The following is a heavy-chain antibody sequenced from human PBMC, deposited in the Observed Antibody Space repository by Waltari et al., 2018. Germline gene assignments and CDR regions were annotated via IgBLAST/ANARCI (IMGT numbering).Heavy chain of an antibody. CDR1: GGSISSSSYY. Sequence: QLQLQESGPGLVKPSETLSLTCTVSGGSISSSSYYWGWIRQPPGKGLEWIGSIYYSGSTYYNPSLKSRVTISVDTSKNQFSLKLSSVTASDTAVYYCARHTNKHDDFWSGYYFDYWGQGTLVTVSS. CDR3: ARHTNKHDDFWSGYYFDY. D-gene: IGHD3-3*01. J-gene: IGHJ4*02. V-gene: IGHV4-39*01. CDR2: IYYSGST.